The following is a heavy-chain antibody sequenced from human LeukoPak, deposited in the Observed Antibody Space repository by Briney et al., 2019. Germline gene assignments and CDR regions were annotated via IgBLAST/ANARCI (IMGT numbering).Heavy chain of an antibody. Sequence: SVKVSCKASGDTFSSYAINWVRQAPGQGLEWMGRIIPIIGTANFAQKFQGRVTITTDESTSTAYMELSSLRSEDTAVYYCAISPRSALDWFDPWGQGTLVTVSS. V-gene: IGHV1-69*05. CDR2: IIPIIGTA. J-gene: IGHJ5*02. D-gene: IGHD3-16*01. CDR3: AISPRSALDWFDP. CDR1: GDTFSSYA.